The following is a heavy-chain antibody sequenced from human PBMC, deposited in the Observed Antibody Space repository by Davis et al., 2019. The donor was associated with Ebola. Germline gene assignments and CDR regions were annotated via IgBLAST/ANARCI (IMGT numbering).Heavy chain of an antibody. Sequence: AASVKVSCKASEYTFTGYYMHWVRQAPGQGLEWMGIIHPGDGSATYAQKFQGRVTMTRDTSTSTVYMELSSLRSENTAVYYCAREAGATDYWGQGTLVTVSS. D-gene: IGHD1-26*01. J-gene: IGHJ4*02. CDR3: AREAGATDY. CDR2: IHPGDGSA. CDR1: EYTFTGYY. V-gene: IGHV1-46*03.